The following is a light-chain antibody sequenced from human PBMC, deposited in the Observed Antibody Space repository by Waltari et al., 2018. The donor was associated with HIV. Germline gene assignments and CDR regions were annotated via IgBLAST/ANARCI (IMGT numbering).Light chain of an antibody. J-gene: IGLJ3*02. CDR2: DNY. CDR3: GTWDSGLSAVV. CDR1: RSHIGSND. V-gene: IGLV1-51*01. Sequence: SVLTQPPSVSAAPGPRVTISCSGRRSHIGSNDVSWYQQPPGTAPKLLIFDNYKRPSGIPDRFSGSKSGTSATLGITGLQTGDEADYYCGTWDSGLSAVVFGGGTKLTVL.